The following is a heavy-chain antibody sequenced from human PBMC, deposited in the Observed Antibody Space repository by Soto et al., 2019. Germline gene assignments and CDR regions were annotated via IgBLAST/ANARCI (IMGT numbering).Heavy chain of an antibody. CDR3: ARGDRGAFDL. D-gene: IGHD1-26*01. Sequence: EVQLVESGGGLVKPGESLSPSCAASGFTFSYYWMHWARQAPGKGRVWVSRIHSDGSSTTYADSVKGRFTISRDNARNTLYLQMNSLRAEDTAVYYCARGDRGAFDLWGQGTVVTVSS. CDR1: GFTFSYYW. J-gene: IGHJ3*01. V-gene: IGHV3-74*01. CDR2: IHSDGSST.